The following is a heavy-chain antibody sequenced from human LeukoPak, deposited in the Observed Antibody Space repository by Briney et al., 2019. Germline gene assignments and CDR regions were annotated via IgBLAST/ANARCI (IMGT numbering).Heavy chain of an antibody. CDR3: ARDGGGKVYWFDP. Sequence: SQTLSLTCALSGDSVSSNSAAWNWLRQSPSRGLEWPGRTYYRSKWYNDYAVSVKSRITINPDTSKNQFSLQLNSVTPEDTAVYYCARDGGGKVYWFDPWGQGTLVTVSS. J-gene: IGHJ5*02. CDR1: GDSVSSNSAA. D-gene: IGHD4-23*01. V-gene: IGHV6-1*01. CDR2: TYYRSKWYN.